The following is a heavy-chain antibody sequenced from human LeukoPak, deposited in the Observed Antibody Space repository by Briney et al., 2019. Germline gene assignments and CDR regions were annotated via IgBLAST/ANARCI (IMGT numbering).Heavy chain of an antibody. J-gene: IGHJ6*02. CDR3: ARERSTESYYYYGMDV. D-gene: IGHD5/OR15-5a*01. CDR1: GFTFSSYW. Sequence: GGSLRLSCAASGFTFSSYWMSWVRQAPGKGLEWVANIKQDGSEKYYVDSVKGRFTISRDNAKNSLYLQMNSLRAEDTAGYYCARERSTESYYYYGMDVWGQGTTVTVSS. CDR2: IKQDGSEK. V-gene: IGHV3-7*03.